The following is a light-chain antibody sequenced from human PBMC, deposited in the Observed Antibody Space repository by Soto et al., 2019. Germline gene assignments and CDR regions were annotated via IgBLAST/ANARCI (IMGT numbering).Light chain of an antibody. CDR1: QSVANNY. CDR2: GAS. J-gene: IGKJ2*01. V-gene: IGKV3-20*01. CDR3: QQYGTSPLMFT. Sequence: EIVLTQSPGTLSLSPGERATLSCRASQSVANNYLAWYQQKPGQAPRLLIYGASIRATGVPYRSSGSGSGTDFTLTITRLEPEDFAVYYCQQYGTSPLMFTFGQGTNLGVK.